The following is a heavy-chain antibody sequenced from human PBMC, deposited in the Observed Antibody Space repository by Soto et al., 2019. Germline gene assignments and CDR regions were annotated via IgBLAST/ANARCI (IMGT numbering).Heavy chain of an antibody. CDR3: ASYGSGSYPRFDP. J-gene: IGHJ5*02. D-gene: IGHD3-10*01. Sequence: ASVKVSCKASGYSFTSYYMHWVRQAPGQGLEWMGILNPIGGSTTYAQKFQGRVTMTSDTSTSTVYMELSSLRSEDTAVYYCASYGSGSYPRFDPWGQGTLVTVSS. V-gene: IGHV1-46*01. CDR2: LNPIGGST. CDR1: GYSFTSYY.